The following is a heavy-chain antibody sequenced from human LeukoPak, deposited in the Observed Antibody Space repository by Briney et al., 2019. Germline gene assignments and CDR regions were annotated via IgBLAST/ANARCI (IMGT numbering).Heavy chain of an antibody. J-gene: IGHJ4*02. CDR2: IYYSGST. D-gene: IGHD3-22*01. Sequence: PSQTLSLTCTVSGGSISSGGYYWSWIRQHPGKGLEWIGYIYYSGSTNYNPSLKSRVTISVDTSKKQFSLKLSSVTAADTAVYYCARHQFDSTAYVDYWGQGTLVTVSS. CDR1: GGSISSGGYY. V-gene: IGHV4-31*03. CDR3: ARHQFDSTAYVDY.